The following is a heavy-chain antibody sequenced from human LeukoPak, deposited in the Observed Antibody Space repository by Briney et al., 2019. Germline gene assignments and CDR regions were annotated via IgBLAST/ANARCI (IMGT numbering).Heavy chain of an antibody. J-gene: IGHJ4*02. V-gene: IGHV4-31*03. Sequence: SQTLSLTCTVSGGSISSGGYYWSWIRQHPGKGLEWIGYIYYSGSTYYNPSLKSRVTISVDTSKNQFSLKLSSVTAADTAVYYCARHWLSTYCGGDCYNYFDYWGQGTLVTVSS. CDR1: GGSISSGGYY. CDR2: IYYSGST. D-gene: IGHD2-21*02. CDR3: ARHWLSTYCGGDCYNYFDY.